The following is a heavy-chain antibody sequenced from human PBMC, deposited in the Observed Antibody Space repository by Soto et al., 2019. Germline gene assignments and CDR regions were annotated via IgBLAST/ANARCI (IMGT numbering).Heavy chain of an antibody. D-gene: IGHD3-22*01. Sequence: PGGSLRLSCAASGFTFSSYSMNWVRQAPGKGLEWVSSISSSSSYIYYADSVKGRFTISRDNAKSSLYLQMNSLRAEDTAVYYCARPPNYYDSRGYYGYWGQGTLVT. CDR1: GFTFSSYS. CDR2: ISSSSSYI. CDR3: ARPPNYYDSRGYYGY. J-gene: IGHJ4*02. V-gene: IGHV3-21*01.